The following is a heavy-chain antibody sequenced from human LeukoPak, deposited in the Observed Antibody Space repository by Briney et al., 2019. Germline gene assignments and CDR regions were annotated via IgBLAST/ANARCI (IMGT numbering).Heavy chain of an antibody. CDR3: AMESRIAVAAIDY. Sequence: GGSLRLSCAASGITFDEYAMNWVRQAPGKGLEWVSNINWNTGVIVYADSVKGRFTVSRDNATTSLFLQMNSLRAEDAALYYCAMESRIAVAAIDYWGQGTLVTVSS. CDR2: INWNTGVI. J-gene: IGHJ4*02. D-gene: IGHD6-19*01. V-gene: IGHV3-9*01. CDR1: GITFDEYA.